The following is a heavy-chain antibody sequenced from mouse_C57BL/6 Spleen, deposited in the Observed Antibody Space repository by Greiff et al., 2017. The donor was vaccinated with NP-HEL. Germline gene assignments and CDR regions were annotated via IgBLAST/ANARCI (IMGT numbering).Heavy chain of an antibody. CDR2: INYDGSST. CDR3: ARDQTDYYAMDY. Sequence: EVKVVESEGGLVQPGSSMKLSCTASGFTFSDYYMAWVRQVPEKGLEWVANINYDGSSTYYLDSLKSRFIISRDNAKNILYLQMSSLKSEDTATYYCARDQTDYYAMDYWGQGTSVTVSS. J-gene: IGHJ4*01. V-gene: IGHV5-16*01. CDR1: GFTFSDYY.